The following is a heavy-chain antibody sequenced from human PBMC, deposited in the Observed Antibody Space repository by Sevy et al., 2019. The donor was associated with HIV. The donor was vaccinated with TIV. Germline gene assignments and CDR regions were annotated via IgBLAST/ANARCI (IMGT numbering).Heavy chain of an antibody. V-gene: IGHV3-23*01. CDR1: GFTFSSYA. J-gene: IGHJ6*04. CDR2: ISGSGGST. Sequence: GGSLRLSCAASGFTFSSYAMSWVRQAPGKGLEWVSAISGSGGSTYYADSVKGRFTISRDNSKNTLYLQMNSLRAEDTAVYYCAKGGPMYYDMLTGPPGLDVWGKRTTVTVSS. CDR3: AKGGPMYYDMLTGPPGLDV. D-gene: IGHD3-9*01.